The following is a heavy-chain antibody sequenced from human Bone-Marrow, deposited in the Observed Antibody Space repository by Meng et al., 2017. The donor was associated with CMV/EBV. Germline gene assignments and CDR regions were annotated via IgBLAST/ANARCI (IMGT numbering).Heavy chain of an antibody. D-gene: IGHD6-13*01. J-gene: IGHJ6*02. CDR2: IYYSGST. CDR1: GGSISSSSYY. V-gene: IGHV4-39*07. Sequence: SLTCPVSGGSISSSSYYWGWIRQPPGKGLEWIGSIYYSGSTYYNPSLKSRVTISVDTSKNQFSLKLSSVTAADTAMYYCARAGSLHVWGQGTTVTVSS. CDR3: ARAGSLHV.